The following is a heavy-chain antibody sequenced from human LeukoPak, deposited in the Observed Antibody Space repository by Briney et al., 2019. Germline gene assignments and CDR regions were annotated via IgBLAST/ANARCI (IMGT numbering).Heavy chain of an antibody. V-gene: IGHV6-1*01. CDR2: TYYRSKWYN. CDR3: ARAENTATAPNTEPDAFDI. D-gene: IGHD5-18*01. J-gene: IGHJ3*02. Sequence: SQTLSLTCAISGDSVSSNSAAWNWIRQSPSRGLEWLGRTYYRSKWYNDYAVSVKSRITINPDTSKNQFSLQLNSVTPEDTAVYYCARAENTATAPNTEPDAFDIWGQGTMVTVSS. CDR1: GDSVSSNSAA.